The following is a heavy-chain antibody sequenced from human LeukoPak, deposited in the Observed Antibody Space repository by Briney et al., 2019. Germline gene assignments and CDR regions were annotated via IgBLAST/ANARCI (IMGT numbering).Heavy chain of an antibody. J-gene: IGHJ4*02. CDR3: AKDWGYCSSTSCYRGLDY. D-gene: IGHD2-2*01. CDR1: GFTLSSYW. CDR2: IKQDGSEK. V-gene: IGHV3-7*01. Sequence: GGSLRLSSAASGFTLSSYWMSWVRQAPGKGLEWVANIKQDGSEKYYVDSVKGRFTISRDNAKNSLYLQMNSLRAEDTAVYYCAKDWGYCSSTSCYRGLDYWGQGTLVTVSS.